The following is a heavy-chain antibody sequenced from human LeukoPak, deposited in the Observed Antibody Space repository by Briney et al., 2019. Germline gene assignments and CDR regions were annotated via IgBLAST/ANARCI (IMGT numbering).Heavy chain of an antibody. CDR3: ARGGSYFDISGYYFY. Sequence: GGSLRLSCAASGFIVSSNYMNWVRQAPGKGLEWVSVIYSGGSTSYADSVKGRFTISRDNSKNTLYLQMNSLRTEDTAVYYCARGGSYFDISGYYFYWGQGTLVTVSS. J-gene: IGHJ4*02. CDR1: GFIVSSNY. V-gene: IGHV3-66*01. D-gene: IGHD3-22*01. CDR2: IYSGGST.